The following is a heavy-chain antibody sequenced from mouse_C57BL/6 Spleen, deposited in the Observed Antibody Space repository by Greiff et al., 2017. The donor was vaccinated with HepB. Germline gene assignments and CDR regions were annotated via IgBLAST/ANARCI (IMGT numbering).Heavy chain of an antibody. D-gene: IGHD2-2*01. Sequence: EVQLQESGPELVKPGASVKISCKASGYTFTDYYMNWVKQSHGKSLEWIGDINPNNGGTSYNQKFKGKATLTVDKSSSTAYMELRSLTSEDSAVYYCAREGVSTMVTGFDYWGQGTTLTVSS. V-gene: IGHV1-26*01. J-gene: IGHJ2*01. CDR3: AREGVSTMVTGFDY. CDR1: GYTFTDYY. CDR2: INPNNGGT.